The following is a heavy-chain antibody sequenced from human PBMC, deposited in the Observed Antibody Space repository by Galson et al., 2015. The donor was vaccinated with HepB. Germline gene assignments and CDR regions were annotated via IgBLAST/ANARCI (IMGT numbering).Heavy chain of an antibody. CDR3: ARVGPGGYSSYYYYYYGMDV. D-gene: IGHD6-13*01. Sequence: SVKVSCKASGGTFSSYAISWVRQAPGQGLEWMGGIIPIFGTANYAQKFQGRVTITADESTSTAYMELSSLRSEDTAVYYCARVGPGGYSSYYYYYYGMDVWGQGTTVTVSS. V-gene: IGHV1-69*13. CDR1: GGTFSSYA. J-gene: IGHJ6*02. CDR2: IIPIFGTA.